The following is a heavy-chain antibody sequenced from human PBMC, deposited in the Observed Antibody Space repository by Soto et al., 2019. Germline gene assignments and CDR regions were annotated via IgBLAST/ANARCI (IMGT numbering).Heavy chain of an antibody. CDR1: GGSIRSYY. CDR3: QRHLDIRRSCYSQSNV. J-gene: IGHJ6*02. V-gene: IGHV4-59*01. Sequence: SETLSLTCTLSGGSIRSYYWSWIGQTPGKGLEWIGYVYFSGSTNYNASLKSRVLISIERCRKELSLKRNSVIAADTAVCYWQRHLDIRRSCYSQSNVWGQGNTVTVSS. D-gene: IGHD2-15*01. CDR2: VYFSGST.